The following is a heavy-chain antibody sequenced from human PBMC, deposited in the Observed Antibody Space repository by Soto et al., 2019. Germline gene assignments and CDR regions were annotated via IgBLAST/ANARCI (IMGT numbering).Heavy chain of an antibody. CDR1: GGSITDNY. CDR3: ARALDYDFWGGRNWFDP. D-gene: IGHD3-3*01. Sequence: SDTLSLTCSVSGGSITDNYWTWIRQSPGKGLEWVGYIYYTGITNYNPSLKRRVTISLDRSKNQFSLKLDSVTAADTAVYYCARALDYDFWGGRNWFDPWGQGTLVTVSS. V-gene: IGHV4-59*01. J-gene: IGHJ5*02. CDR2: IYYTGIT.